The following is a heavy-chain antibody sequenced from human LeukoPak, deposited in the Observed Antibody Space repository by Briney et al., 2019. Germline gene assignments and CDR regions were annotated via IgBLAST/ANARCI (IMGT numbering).Heavy chain of an antibody. CDR3: ATHRTTVITGLVY. Sequence: GASVKVSCKVSGYTLTDLSTHWVRQAPGKGLEWMGGLDPADGETIYAQKFQGRVTMTEDTSTDTAYMELNSLRSEDTAVYYCATHRTTVITGLVYWGKGTLVSVSS. D-gene: IGHD4-17*01. CDR1: GYTLTDLS. V-gene: IGHV1-24*01. J-gene: IGHJ4*02. CDR2: LDPADGET.